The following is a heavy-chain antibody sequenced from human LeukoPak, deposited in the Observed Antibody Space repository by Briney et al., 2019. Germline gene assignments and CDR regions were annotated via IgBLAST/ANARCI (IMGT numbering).Heavy chain of an antibody. V-gene: IGHV4-39*07. CDR2: IYYSGST. J-gene: IGHJ6*02. CDR3: ARDFRDGYKNYYYYGMDV. Sequence: SETLSLTCSVSGGSISSSNYYWGWIRQPQGKGLEWIGSIYYSGSTNYNPSLKSRVTISVDTSKNQFSLKLSSVTAADTAVYYCARDFRDGYKNYYYYGMDVWGQGTTVTVSS. CDR1: GGSISSSNYY. D-gene: IGHD5-24*01.